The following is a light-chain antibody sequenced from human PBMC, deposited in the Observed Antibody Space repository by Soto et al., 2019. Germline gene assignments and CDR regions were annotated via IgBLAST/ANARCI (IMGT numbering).Light chain of an antibody. CDR1: QSVSSSY. V-gene: IGKV3-20*01. Sequence: EIVLTQSPGTLSLSPGERGTLSCRATQSVSSSYLAWYKQKPGQAPRLLIYGASSRATGIPDRFSGSGSGTDFTLTISRLEPEDFAVYYCQPYGSSPPITFGQGTRLEIK. J-gene: IGKJ5*01. CDR3: QPYGSSPPIT. CDR2: GAS.